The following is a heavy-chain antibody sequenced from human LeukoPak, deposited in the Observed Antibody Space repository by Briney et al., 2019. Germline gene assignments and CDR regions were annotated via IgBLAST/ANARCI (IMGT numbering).Heavy chain of an antibody. CDR3: ARGSTQSSGSYAY. J-gene: IGHJ4*02. CDR2: TYYRSKWYN. D-gene: IGHD1-26*01. V-gene: IGHV6-1*01. Sequence: SQTLALTCAISGDSVSSNTAAWNWIRQSPSRGLEWLGRTYYRSKWYNDYAVSVKSRTTINPDTSKNQFSLQLNSVTPEDTAVYYCARGSTQSSGSYAYWGQGTLVTVSS. CDR1: GDSVSSNTAA.